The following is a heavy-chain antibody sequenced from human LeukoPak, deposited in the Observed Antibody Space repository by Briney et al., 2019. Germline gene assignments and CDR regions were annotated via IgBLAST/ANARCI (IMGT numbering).Heavy chain of an antibody. CDR3: ARLSIFGVVIANDAFDI. CDR1: GGSFSGYY. D-gene: IGHD3-3*01. Sequence: SETLSLTCAVYGGSFSGYYWSGIRQPPGKGLEWIGQINHSGSTNYNPSLKSRVTISVDTSKNQFSLKLSSVTAADTAVYYCARLSIFGVVIANDAFDIWGQGTMVTVSS. J-gene: IGHJ3*02. CDR2: INHSGST. V-gene: IGHV4-34*01.